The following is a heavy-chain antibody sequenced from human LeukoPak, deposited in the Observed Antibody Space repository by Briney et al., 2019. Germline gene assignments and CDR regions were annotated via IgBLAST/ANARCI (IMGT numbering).Heavy chain of an antibody. J-gene: IGHJ6*03. CDR2: IYYSGST. CDR3: ARVRGRQHQLLFPYYYYMDV. D-gene: IGHD2-2*01. CDR1: GYTFTSYY. Sequence: SCKASGYTFTSYYMHWIRQLPGKGLEWIGYIYYSGSTNYNPSLKSRVTISVDTSKNQFSLKLSSVTAADTAVHYCARVRGRQHQLLFPYYYYMDVWGKGTTVTISS. V-gene: IGHV4-59*01.